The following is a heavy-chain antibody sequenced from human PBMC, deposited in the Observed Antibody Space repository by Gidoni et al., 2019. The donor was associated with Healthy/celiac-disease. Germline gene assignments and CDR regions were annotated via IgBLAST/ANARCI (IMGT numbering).Heavy chain of an antibody. V-gene: IGHV3-9*01. CDR1: GFTFDDYA. CDR2: ISWNSGSI. D-gene: IGHD3-22*01. CDR3: ALRPPSYYDSSGYDAFDI. Sequence: EVQLVESGGGLVQPGRSLRLSCAASGFTFDDYAMHWVRQAPGKGLEWVSGISWNSGSIGYADSVKGRFTISRDNAKNSLYLQMNSLRAEDTALYYCALRPPSYYDSSGYDAFDIWGQGTMVTVSS. J-gene: IGHJ3*02.